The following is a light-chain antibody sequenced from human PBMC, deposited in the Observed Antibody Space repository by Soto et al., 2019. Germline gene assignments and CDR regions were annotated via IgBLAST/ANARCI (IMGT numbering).Light chain of an antibody. V-gene: IGKV1-5*03. CDR2: KAS. J-gene: IGKJ1*01. CDR1: QSISAW. CDR3: QHYNSSSEA. Sequence: DIQITQSPSTLSATAGDRVTITWRASQSISAWLAWYQQKPGKAPKLLIYKASTLTSGVPSRFRGSGSGTEFTLTISRLQPDDFSTYYCQHYNSSSEAFGQGTKVDIK.